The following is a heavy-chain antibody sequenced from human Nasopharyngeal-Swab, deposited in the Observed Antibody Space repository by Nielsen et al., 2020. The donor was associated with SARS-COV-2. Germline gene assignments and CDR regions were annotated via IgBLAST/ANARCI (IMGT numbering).Heavy chain of an antibody. D-gene: IGHD4-17*01. CDR2: ISSSSSYI. CDR3: AREIGDTVTIDY. V-gene: IGHV3-21*01. J-gene: IGHJ4*02. Sequence: WIRQPPGKGLGWVSSISSSSSYIYYADSVKGRFTISRDNAKNSLYLQMNSLRAEDTAVYYCAREIGDTVTIDYWGQGTLVTVSS.